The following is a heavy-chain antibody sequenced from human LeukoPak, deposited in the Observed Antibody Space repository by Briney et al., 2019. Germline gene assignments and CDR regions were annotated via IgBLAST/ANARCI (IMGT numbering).Heavy chain of an antibody. J-gene: IGHJ4*02. D-gene: IGHD5-18*01. V-gene: IGHV3-48*03. CDR2: ISSSGSTI. Sequence: GSLRLSCAASGFTFSSYEMNWVRQAPGKGLEWVSYISSSGSTIYYADSVKGRFTFSRDNAKNSLYLQMNSLRAEDTAVYYCAATKRGGYGYNYWGQGTLVTVSS. CDR3: AATKRGGYGYNY. CDR1: GFTFSSYE.